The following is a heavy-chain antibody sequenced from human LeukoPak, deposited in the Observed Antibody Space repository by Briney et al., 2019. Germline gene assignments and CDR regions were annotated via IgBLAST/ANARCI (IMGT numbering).Heavy chain of an antibody. CDR3: TRSVDY. J-gene: IGHJ4*02. Sequence: GSLRLSCAASGFTFSSNWMHWVRQVPGKGLVWVSRIRGDGSTIDYADSVRARFTISRDNAKNTVYLEMNSLRAEDTAVYYCTRSVDYWGQGTLVTVSS. CDR2: IRGDGSTI. V-gene: IGHV3-74*01. CDR1: GFTFSSNW.